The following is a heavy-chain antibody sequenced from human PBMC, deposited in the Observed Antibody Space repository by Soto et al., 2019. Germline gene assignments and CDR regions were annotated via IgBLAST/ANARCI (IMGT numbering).Heavy chain of an antibody. CDR2: INPVDSDT. J-gene: IGHJ4*02. Sequence: PGESLKISCKASGYDFTTYWIGWVRQMPGKGLEWMGIINPVDSDTRYSPSFQGRVTISADKSINTAYLQWSSLKASDTAMYYCARQWLFDVWGQGTLVTVSS. V-gene: IGHV5-51*01. CDR1: GYDFTTYW. CDR3: ARQWLFDV. D-gene: IGHD5-12*01.